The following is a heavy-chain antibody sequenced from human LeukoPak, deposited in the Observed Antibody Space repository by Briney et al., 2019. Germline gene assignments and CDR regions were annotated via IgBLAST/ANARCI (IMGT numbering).Heavy chain of an antibody. J-gene: IGHJ4*02. CDR1: GDSVSSNSAA. CDR2: TYYRSKWYN. D-gene: IGHD3-10*01. CDR3: ARERVKWFGELLFYFDY. V-gene: IGHV6-1*01. Sequence: SQTLSLTCAISGDSVSSNSAAWNWVRQSPSRGLEWLGRTYYRSKWYNDYAVSVKSRITINPDTSKNQFSLQLNSVTPEDTAVYYCARERVKWFGELLFYFDYWGQGTLVTVSS.